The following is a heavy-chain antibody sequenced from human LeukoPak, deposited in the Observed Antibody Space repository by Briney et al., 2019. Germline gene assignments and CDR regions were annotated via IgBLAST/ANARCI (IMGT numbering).Heavy chain of an antibody. CDR1: GDFIRSGHYY. D-gene: IGHD2-21*01. V-gene: IGHV4-39*07. CDR3: ARDLWSTAGGIFDF. Sequence: SETLSLTCTVSGDFIRSGHYYWGWIRQSPGKGLEWMGSIYSTGNTHYNPSLESRLIISVDTSKNSFSLKLSSVTAADTAVYFCARDLWSTAGGIFDFWGQGALVTVTS. CDR2: IYSTGNT. J-gene: IGHJ4*02.